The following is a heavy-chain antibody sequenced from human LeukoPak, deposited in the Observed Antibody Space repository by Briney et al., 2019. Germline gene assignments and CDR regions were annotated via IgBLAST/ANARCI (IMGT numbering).Heavy chain of an antibody. CDR1: GYSFTSYW. D-gene: IGHD4-23*01. V-gene: IGHV5-51*01. J-gene: IGHJ5*02. Sequence: GESLKISCKGSGYSFTSYWIGWVRQMPGKGLEWMGIIYPGDSDTRYSPSFQGQVTISADKSISTAYLQWSSLKASDTAMYYCARHVPPLSVVTSYNWFDPWGQGTLVTVSS. CDR2: IYPGDSDT. CDR3: ARHVPPLSVVTSYNWFDP.